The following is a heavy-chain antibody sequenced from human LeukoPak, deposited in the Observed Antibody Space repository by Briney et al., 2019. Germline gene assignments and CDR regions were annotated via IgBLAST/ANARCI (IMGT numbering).Heavy chain of an antibody. Sequence: PGGSLRLSCAASGFIFSNACMSWVRQAPGKGLEWVSSISSSSSYIYYADSVKGRFTISRDNAKNSLYLQMNSLRAEDAAVYYCARDGYNLNAFDIWGQGTMVTVSS. D-gene: IGHD5-24*01. CDR3: ARDGYNLNAFDI. J-gene: IGHJ3*02. CDR1: GFIFSNAC. V-gene: IGHV3-21*01. CDR2: ISSSSSYI.